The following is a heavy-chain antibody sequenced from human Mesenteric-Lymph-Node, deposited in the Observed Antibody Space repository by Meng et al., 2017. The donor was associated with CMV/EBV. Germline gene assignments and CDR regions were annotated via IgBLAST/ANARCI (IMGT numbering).Heavy chain of an antibody. D-gene: IGHD1-26*01. J-gene: IGHJ4*02. CDR2: VTSSGNYI. CDR3: AIGIVGATDVNY. Sequence: GESLKISCAASGFTFSSYEMNWVRQAPGKGLEWVSSVTSSGNYIDYADSVKGRFTISRDNAKNSVHMQMNSLRVEDSAVYYCAIGIVGATDVNYWGQGTLVTVSS. CDR1: GFTFSSYE. V-gene: IGHV3-21*01.